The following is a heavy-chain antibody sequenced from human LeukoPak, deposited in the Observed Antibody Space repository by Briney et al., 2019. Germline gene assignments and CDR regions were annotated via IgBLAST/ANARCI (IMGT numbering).Heavy chain of an antibody. Sequence: GESLQISCKGSGYSFTSYWISWVRQMPGKGLEWMGRIDPSDSYTNYSPSFQGHVTISADKSISTAYLQWSSLKASDTAMYYCAMRRIGSGSYYNDDYWSQGTLVTISS. CDR1: GYSFTSYW. CDR3: AMRRIGSGSYYNDDY. V-gene: IGHV5-10-1*01. CDR2: IDPSDSYT. J-gene: IGHJ4*02. D-gene: IGHD3-10*01.